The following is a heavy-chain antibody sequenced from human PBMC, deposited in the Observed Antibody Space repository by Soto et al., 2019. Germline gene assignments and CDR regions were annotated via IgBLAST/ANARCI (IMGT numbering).Heavy chain of an antibody. CDR1: GGSISSYY. D-gene: IGHD3-9*01. J-gene: IGHJ4*02. V-gene: IGHV4-4*07. Sequence: KTSETLSLTCSVSGGSISSYYWSWIRQPAGKGLEWIGRFYTSGSTNYNPSLKSRVTMSVDKSKNQFSLKLSSVTAADTAVYYCVRDVYDILTGYSYFDYWGQGTLVTVSS. CDR3: VRDVYDILTGYSYFDY. CDR2: FYTSGST.